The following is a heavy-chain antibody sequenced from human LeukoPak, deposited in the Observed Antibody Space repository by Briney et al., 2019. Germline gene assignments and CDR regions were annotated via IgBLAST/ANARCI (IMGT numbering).Heavy chain of an antibody. J-gene: IGHJ5*02. V-gene: IGHV1-69*05. D-gene: IGHD3-22*01. CDR3: ARAREIESHYDSNGYSAWFDP. CDR2: IIPIFGTA. CDR1: GGTFSSYA. Sequence: ASVKVSCKASGGTFSSYAISWVRQTPGQGLEWMGGIIPIFGTANYAQKFQGRVTITTDESTSTAYMELSSLRSDDTAVYYCARAREIESHYDSNGYSAWFDPWGQGTLVAVSS.